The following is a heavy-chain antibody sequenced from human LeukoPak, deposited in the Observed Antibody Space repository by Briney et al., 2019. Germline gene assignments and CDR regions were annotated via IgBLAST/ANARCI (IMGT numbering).Heavy chain of an antibody. CDR3: ASVHIVVVPAAISRVWFDP. J-gene: IGHJ5*02. CDR1: GYTFTSYG. CDR2: ISAYNGNT. D-gene: IGHD2-2*01. V-gene: IGHV1-18*01. Sequence: ASVKVSCKASGYTFTSYGISWVRQAPGQGLEWMGWISAYNGNTNYAQKLQGRVTMTTDTSTSTAYMELRSLRSDDTAVCYCASVHIVVVPAAISRVWFDPWGQGTLVTVSS.